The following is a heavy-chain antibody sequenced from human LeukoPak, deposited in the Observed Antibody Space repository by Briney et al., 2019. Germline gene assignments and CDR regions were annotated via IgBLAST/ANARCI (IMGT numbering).Heavy chain of an antibody. CDR1: GFTFSSYA. CDR2: ISYDGSNK. CDR3: ARAGDIVVVTAMDV. D-gene: IGHD2-21*02. V-gene: IGHV3-30*01. J-gene: IGHJ6*04. Sequence: PGGSLRLSCAASGFTFSSYAMHWVRQAPGKGLEWVAVISYDGSNKYYADSVKGRFTISRDNSKNTLYLQMNSLRAEDTAVYYCARAGDIVVVTAMDVWGKGTTVTVSS.